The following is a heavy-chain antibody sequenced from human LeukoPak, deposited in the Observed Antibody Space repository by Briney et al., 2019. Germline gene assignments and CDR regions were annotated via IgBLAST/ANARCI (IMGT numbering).Heavy chain of an antibody. CDR2: IGGSGGYT. V-gene: IGHV3-23*01. CDR1: GFTFSIYD. D-gene: IGHD4-11*01. Sequence: PGGSLRLSCAASGFTFSIYDMSWVRQAPGKGLEWVSAIGGSGGYTYYADSVKGRFTISRDNSKNTLYLQMNSLRAEDTAVYYCARDQSDYTTYWYFDLWGRGTLVAVSS. J-gene: IGHJ2*01. CDR3: ARDQSDYTTYWYFDL.